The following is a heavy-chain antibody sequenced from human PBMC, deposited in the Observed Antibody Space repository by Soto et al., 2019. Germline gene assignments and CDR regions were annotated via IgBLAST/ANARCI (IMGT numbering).Heavy chain of an antibody. V-gene: IGHV3-30*18. CDR3: AKEDEHGPYGHFDY. J-gene: IGHJ4*02. D-gene: IGHD2-21*01. CDR2: ISHDETYE. CDR1: GFAFSGYA. Sequence: QAQLVESGGGVVQPGKSLRLSCAASGFAFSGYAMHWVRQAPGKGLEWVAVISHDETYENYADSVKGRFTISRDNSRHTLHVQMNSLRPEDTAVYYCAKEDEHGPYGHFDYWGQGTLVTVSS.